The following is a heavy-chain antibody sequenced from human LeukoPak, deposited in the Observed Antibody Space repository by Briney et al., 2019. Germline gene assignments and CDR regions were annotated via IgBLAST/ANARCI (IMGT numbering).Heavy chain of an antibody. D-gene: IGHD3-10*01. J-gene: IGHJ4*02. CDR3: ARDRERGMVRGIFVY. CDR1: SGSFSSGSHY. Sequence: SETLSLTCTVSSGSFSSGSHYWSWVRQPAGKGLEWIGRINTSGSTSYNPSLKSRVTISVDTSKNQFSLRLRYVTAADTAVYYCARDRERGMVRGIFVYWGQGTLVTVSS. CDR2: INTSGST. V-gene: IGHV4-61*02.